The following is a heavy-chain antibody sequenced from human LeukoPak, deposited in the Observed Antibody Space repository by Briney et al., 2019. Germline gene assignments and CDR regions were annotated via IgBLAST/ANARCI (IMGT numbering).Heavy chain of an antibody. CDR2: IYTSGST. J-gene: IGHJ3*02. V-gene: IGHV4-4*07. D-gene: IGHD3-10*01. CDR3: ARGELGRQVNDAFDI. CDR1: GGSISSYY. Sequence: SETLSLTCTVSGGSISSYYWSWIRQPAGKGLEWIGRIYTSGSTYYNPSLKSRVTISVDRSKNQFSLKLSSVTAADTAVYYCARGELGRQVNDAFDIWGQGTMVTVSS.